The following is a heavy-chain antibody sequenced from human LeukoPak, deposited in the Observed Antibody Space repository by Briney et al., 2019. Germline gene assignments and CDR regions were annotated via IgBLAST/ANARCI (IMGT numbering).Heavy chain of an antibody. CDR1: GFSFSAYN. CDR3: ARDRSGGYDLEGEALNI. Sequence: GGSLRLSCEVSGFSFSAYNMNWVRQAPGKGLEWVSCIRGSGSYTYYADSVQGRFTISRDNAKNTLFLQLNSLRDEDTAVYYCARDRSGGYDLEGEALNIWGQGTMVTVSS. D-gene: IGHD5-12*01. J-gene: IGHJ3*02. V-gene: IGHV3-21*01. CDR2: IRGSGSYT.